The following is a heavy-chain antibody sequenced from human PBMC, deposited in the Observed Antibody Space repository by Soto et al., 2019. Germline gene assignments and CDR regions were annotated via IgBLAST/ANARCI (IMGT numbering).Heavy chain of an antibody. Sequence: GGSLRLSCAASGFTVSSNYMSWVRQAPGKGLEWVSVIYSGGSTYYADSVKGRFTISRDNSKNTLYLQMNSLRAEDTAVYYCARDRRFGEFPLGGMDVWGQGTTVTVSS. CDR1: GFTVSSNY. D-gene: IGHD3-10*01. CDR2: IYSGGST. CDR3: ARDRRFGEFPLGGMDV. V-gene: IGHV3-53*01. J-gene: IGHJ6*02.